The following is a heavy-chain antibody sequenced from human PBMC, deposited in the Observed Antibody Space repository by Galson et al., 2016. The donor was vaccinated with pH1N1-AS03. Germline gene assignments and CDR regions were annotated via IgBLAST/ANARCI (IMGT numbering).Heavy chain of an antibody. V-gene: IGHV3-64*01. CDR3: ARGPVSYSNYWFPPPDY. CDR2: ISGNGFST. D-gene: IGHD6-13*01. Sequence: SLRLSCAASGFTFSSYAMFWVCQAPGKGLEYVSAISGNGFSTYYASSVKDRFTISRDNSKNTLFLQMGSLRPEDMAVYYCARGPVSYSNYWFPPPDYWGQGTLVTVSS. CDR1: GFTFSSYA. J-gene: IGHJ4*02.